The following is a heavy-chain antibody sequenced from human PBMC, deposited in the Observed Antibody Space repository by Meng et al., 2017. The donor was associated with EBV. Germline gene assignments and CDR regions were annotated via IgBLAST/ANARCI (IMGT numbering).Heavy chain of an antibody. Sequence: QVVWVQSAAEVKEPGSAAKVCCKTSGGPFRNYAISWVRQAPGQGLEWLGGFLPTLGAPNYAQKFHGRVSITADESTSTHYMDLSSLRSEDTAVYYCASESGRGYTPDYWGQGTLVTVSS. CDR1: GGPFRNYA. D-gene: IGHD3-10*01. V-gene: IGHV1-69*01. J-gene: IGHJ4*02. CDR2: FLPTLGAP. CDR3: ASESGRGYTPDY.